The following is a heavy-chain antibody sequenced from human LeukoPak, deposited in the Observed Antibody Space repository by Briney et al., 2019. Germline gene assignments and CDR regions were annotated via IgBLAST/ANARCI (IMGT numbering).Heavy chain of an antibody. Sequence: PSQTLSLTCTVSGGSISSGDYYWSWLRQPPGKGLEWIVYIYYSGSTYYNPSLKSRVTISVDTSKNQFSLKLSSVTAADTAVYYCARGRRDDSSGSYYYFDYWGQGTLVTVSS. J-gene: IGHJ4*02. CDR2: IYYSGST. CDR3: ARGRRDDSSGSYYYFDY. D-gene: IGHD3-22*01. V-gene: IGHV4-30-4*01. CDR1: GGSISSGDYY.